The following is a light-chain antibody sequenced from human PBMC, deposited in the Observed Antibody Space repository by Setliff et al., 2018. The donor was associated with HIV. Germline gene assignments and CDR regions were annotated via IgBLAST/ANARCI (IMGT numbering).Light chain of an antibody. Sequence: QSALTQPPSVSGAPGQRVTISCTGNNSNIGAGFDVHWYQQLPGTAPKLLIYGYTNRASGVPDRFSGSRSGASASLAITGLQAEDEADYYCQSYDSSLSGFYVFGTGTKVTVL. J-gene: IGLJ1*01. CDR2: GYT. V-gene: IGLV1-40*03. CDR3: QSYDSSLSGFYV. CDR1: NSNIGAGFD.